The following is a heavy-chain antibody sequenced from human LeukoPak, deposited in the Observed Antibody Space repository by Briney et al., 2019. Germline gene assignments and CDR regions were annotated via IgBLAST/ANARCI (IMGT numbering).Heavy chain of an antibody. J-gene: IGHJ4*02. D-gene: IGHD2-2*01. CDR3: ARGASNSAEY. CDR2: ISFDGGNK. V-gene: IGHV3-30*04. CDR1: GFIFSSYA. Sequence: GGSLRLSCAASGFIFSSYAMHWVRQAPGKGLEWVAVISFDGGNKYYANSVKGRFTISRDNSKNTLYVQMNSLRTEDTAVYYCARGASNSAEYWGQGTLVTVSS.